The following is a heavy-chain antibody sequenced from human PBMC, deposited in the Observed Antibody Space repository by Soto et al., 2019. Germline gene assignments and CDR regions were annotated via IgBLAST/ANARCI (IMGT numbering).Heavy chain of an antibody. CDR3: ARVKIWFGELWFDY. CDR1: GGSVSSGIYD. D-gene: IGHD3-10*01. V-gene: IGHV4-61*01. J-gene: IGHJ4*02. Sequence: SETLSLTCTVSGGSVSSGIYDWSWIRQPPGKGLEWIGYIYYSGSTNYNPSLKSRVTISVDTSKNQFSLKLSSVTAADTAVYYCARVKIWFGELWFDYLGQGTLVPVSS. CDR2: IYYSGST.